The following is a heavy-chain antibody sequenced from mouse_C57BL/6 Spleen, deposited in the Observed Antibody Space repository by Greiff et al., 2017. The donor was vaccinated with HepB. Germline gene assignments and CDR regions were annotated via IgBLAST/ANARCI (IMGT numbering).Heavy chain of an antibody. V-gene: IGHV1-82*01. D-gene: IGHD2-4*01. CDR1: GYAFSSSW. J-gene: IGHJ2*01. CDR2: IYPGDGDT. Sequence: VQLQQSGPELVKPGASVKISCKASGYAFSSSWMNWVKQRPGKGLEWIGRIYPGDGDTNYNGKFKGKATLTADKSSSTAYMQLSSLTSEDSAVYFCARWGYYDYDEGGYWGQGTTLTVSS. CDR3: ARWGYYDYDEGGY.